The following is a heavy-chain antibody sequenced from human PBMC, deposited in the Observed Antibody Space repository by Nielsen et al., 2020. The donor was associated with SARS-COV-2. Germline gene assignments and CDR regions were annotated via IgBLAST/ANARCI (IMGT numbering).Heavy chain of an antibody. CDR2: ISSSSSYI. CDR3: AWSRSGWFLDY. CDR1: GFTFSSSG. D-gene: IGHD6-19*01. V-gene: IGHV3-21*01. J-gene: IGHJ4*02. Sequence: GESLKISCAASGFTFSSSGMNWVRQAPGKGLEWVSSISSSSSYIYYADSVKGRFTISRDNAKNSLYLQMNSLRAEDTAVYYCAWSRSGWFLDYWGQGTLVTVSS.